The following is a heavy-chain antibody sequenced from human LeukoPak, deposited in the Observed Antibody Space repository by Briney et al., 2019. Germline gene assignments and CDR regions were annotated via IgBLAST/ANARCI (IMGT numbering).Heavy chain of an antibody. Sequence: GGSLRLSCAASGFTFSAYVMHWVRQAPGKGLEWVAIFWYDGSNEYYADSVKGRFTMSRDNSKNTLHLQMNSLRAEDTAVYYCARVRADSSGHDIDYWGQGTLVTVSS. V-gene: IGHV3-33*01. J-gene: IGHJ4*02. CDR2: FWYDGSNE. D-gene: IGHD3-22*01. CDR1: GFTFSAYV. CDR3: ARVRADSSGHDIDY.